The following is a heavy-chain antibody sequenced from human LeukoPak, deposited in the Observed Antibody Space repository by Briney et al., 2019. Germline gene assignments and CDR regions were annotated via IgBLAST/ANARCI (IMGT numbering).Heavy chain of an antibody. V-gene: IGHV4-59*12. Sequence: PSETLSLTCTVSGGSISSYYWSWIRQPPGKGLEWIGYIYYSGSTYYNPSLKSRVSISVDTSKNQFSLKLSSVTAADTAVYYCARVWSGYSNNWFDPWGQGTLVTVSS. CDR2: IYYSGST. CDR1: GGSISSYY. CDR3: ARVWSGYSNNWFDP. D-gene: IGHD3-3*01. J-gene: IGHJ5*02.